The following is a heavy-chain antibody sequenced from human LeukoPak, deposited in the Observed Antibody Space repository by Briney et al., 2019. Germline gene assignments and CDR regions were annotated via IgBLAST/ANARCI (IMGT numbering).Heavy chain of an antibody. J-gene: IGHJ4*02. D-gene: IGHD6-13*01. CDR2: IIPIFGTA. Sequence: ASVKVSCKASGGTFSSYAISWVRQAPGQGLEWMGGIIPIFGTANYAQKFQGRVTITADESTSTAYMELSSLRPEDTAVYYCARGRQLVPYYFDYWGQGTLVTVSS. V-gene: IGHV1-69*13. CDR1: GGTFSSYA. CDR3: ARGRQLVPYYFDY.